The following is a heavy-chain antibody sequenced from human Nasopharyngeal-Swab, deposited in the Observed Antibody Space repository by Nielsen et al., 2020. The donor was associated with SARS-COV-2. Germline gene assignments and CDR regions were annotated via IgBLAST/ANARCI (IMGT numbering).Heavy chain of an antibody. CDR2: INHSGST. CDR1: GGSISSYY. D-gene: IGHD2-21*02. CDR3: ARGLRVRVVTASNWFDP. V-gene: IGHV4-34*01. Sequence: SETLSLTCTVSGGSISSYYWSWIRQPPGKGLEWIGEINHSGSTNYNPSLKSRVTISVDTSKNQFSLKLSSVTAADTAVYYFARGLRVRVVTASNWFDPWGQGTLVTVSS. J-gene: IGHJ5*02.